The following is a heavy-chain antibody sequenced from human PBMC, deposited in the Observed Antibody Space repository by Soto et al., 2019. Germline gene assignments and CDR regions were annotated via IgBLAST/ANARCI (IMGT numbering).Heavy chain of an antibody. D-gene: IGHD2-2*01. V-gene: IGHV1-46*01. CDR2: INPSGGST. J-gene: IGHJ6*02. Sequence: GSSVKVSCKASGYTFTSYYMHWVRQAPGQGLEWMGIINPSGGSTSYAQKFQGRVTMTRDTSTSTVYMELSSLRSEDTAVYYCARDIVVVPAAIEKLEYYYYGMDVWGQGTTVTVSS. CDR3: ARDIVVVPAAIEKLEYYYYGMDV. CDR1: GYTFTSYY.